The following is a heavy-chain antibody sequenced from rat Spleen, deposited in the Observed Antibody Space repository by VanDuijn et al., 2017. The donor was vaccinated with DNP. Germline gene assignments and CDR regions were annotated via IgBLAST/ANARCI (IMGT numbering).Heavy chain of an antibody. V-gene: IGHV5-25*01. CDR1: GFTFSDCY. CDR3: ASKVFPYYSGSNWFTY. CDR2: ISPTDGAT. D-gene: IGHD1-1*01. Sequence: EVQLVESDGGLVQPGRSLKVSCAASGFTFSDCYMAWVRQAPTKGLEWVASISPTDGATYYPDSVKGRFTISRDNAKSTHYLQINSLRSEDTATYYCASKVFPYYSGSNWFTYWGQGTLVTVSS. J-gene: IGHJ3*01.